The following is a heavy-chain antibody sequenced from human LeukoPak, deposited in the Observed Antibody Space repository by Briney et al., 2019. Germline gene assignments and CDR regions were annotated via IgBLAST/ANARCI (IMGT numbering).Heavy chain of an antibody. CDR2: ISWNSGSI. D-gene: IGHD5-18*01. CDR3: AKSDSYGYYFDY. CDR1: GFTFDDYA. V-gene: IGHV3-9*03. Sequence: GRSLRLSCAASGFTFDDYAMHWVRQAPGKGLEWVSGISWNSGSIGYADSVKGRLTISRDNAKNSLYLQMNSLRAEDMALYYCAKSDSYGYYFDYWGQGTLVTASS. J-gene: IGHJ4*02.